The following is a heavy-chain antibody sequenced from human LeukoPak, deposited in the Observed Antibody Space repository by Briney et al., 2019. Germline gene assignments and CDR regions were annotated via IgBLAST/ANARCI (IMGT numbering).Heavy chain of an antibody. Sequence: ASVKVSCKASGYTFTSHGISWVRQAPGQGLEWMGWISTYNGNTNYAQKLQGRVSMTTDTSTSTAYMDLRSLRSDDTAVYYCAREDASSFDYWGQGTLVTVSS. CDR1: GYTFTSHG. D-gene: IGHD6-6*01. CDR2: ISTYNGNT. V-gene: IGHV1-18*01. CDR3: AREDASSFDY. J-gene: IGHJ4*02.